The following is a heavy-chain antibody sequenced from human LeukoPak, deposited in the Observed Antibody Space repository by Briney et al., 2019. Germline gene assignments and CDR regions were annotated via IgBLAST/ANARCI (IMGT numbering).Heavy chain of an antibody. CDR1: GLTVGSNY. Sequence: GGSLRLSCAASGLTVGSNYMSWVRQAPGKGLEWVSVSGGSTYYADSVKGRFTISRDNSKNTLYLQMNSLRAEDTAVYYCASRGDYGINYWGQGTLVTVSS. J-gene: IGHJ4*02. CDR3: ASRGDYGINY. CDR2: SGGST. D-gene: IGHD4-17*01. V-gene: IGHV3-53*01.